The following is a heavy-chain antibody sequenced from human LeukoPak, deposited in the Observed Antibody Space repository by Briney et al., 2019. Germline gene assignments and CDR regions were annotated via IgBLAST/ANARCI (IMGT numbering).Heavy chain of an antibody. D-gene: IGHD2-21*02. CDR3: ARDLIAYCGGDCYPDY. CDR2: ISAYNGNT. Sequence: ASVKVSCKASGYTFTSYGISWVRQAPGRGLEWMGWISAYNGNTNYAQKLQGRVTMTTDTSTSTAYMELRSLRSDDTAVYYCARDLIAYCGGDCYPDYWGQGTLVTVSS. CDR1: GYTFTSYG. J-gene: IGHJ4*02. V-gene: IGHV1-18*01.